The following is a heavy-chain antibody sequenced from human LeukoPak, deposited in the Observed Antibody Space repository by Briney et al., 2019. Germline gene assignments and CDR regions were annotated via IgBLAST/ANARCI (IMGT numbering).Heavy chain of an antibody. CDR3: ARGKGSSSAGY. J-gene: IGHJ4*02. V-gene: IGHV3-7*01. D-gene: IGHD6-6*01. CDR1: GFTFSDYW. Sequence: PGGSLRLSCAASGFTFSDYWLSWVRQAPGKGLEWVANIKQDGSEKNYVDSVMGRFNISRDNVKSSLYLQMNSLRAEDTAVYYCARGKGSSSAGYWGQGTLVIVSS. CDR2: IKQDGSEK.